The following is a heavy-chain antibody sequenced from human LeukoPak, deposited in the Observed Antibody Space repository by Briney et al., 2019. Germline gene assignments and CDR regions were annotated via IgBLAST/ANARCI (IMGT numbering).Heavy chain of an antibody. CDR2: IKSKTDGGTT. CDR1: GFTFSNAW. V-gene: IGHV3-15*01. CDR3: AKATGSYPSNPFDY. Sequence: GGSLRLSCAASGFTFSNAWMSWVRQAPGKGLEWVGRIKSKTDGGTTDYAAPVKGRFTISRDISKSTLFLQMNSLRVEDTAVYYCAKATGSYPSNPFDYWGQGTLVTVSS. J-gene: IGHJ4*02. D-gene: IGHD1-26*01.